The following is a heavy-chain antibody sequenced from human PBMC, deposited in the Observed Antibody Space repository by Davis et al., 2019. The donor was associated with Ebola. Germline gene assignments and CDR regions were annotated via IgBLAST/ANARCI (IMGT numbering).Heavy chain of an antibody. V-gene: IGHV1-2*06. J-gene: IGHJ4*02. Sequence: ASVQVSCKASGYTFTDYYMHWLRHAPGQGLEWMGRLNPNSGGTNYAKKFQNRATMTRDRYTRTVYMELSRLRSDDTAVYYCARDIRNTIFGVVIIVHWGQGTLVTVSS. CDR2: LNPNSGGT. D-gene: IGHD3-3*01. CDR3: ARDIRNTIFGVVIIVH. CDR1: GYTFTDYY.